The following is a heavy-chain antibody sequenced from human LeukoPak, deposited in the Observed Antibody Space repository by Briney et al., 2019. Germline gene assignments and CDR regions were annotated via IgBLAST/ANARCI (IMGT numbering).Heavy chain of an antibody. Sequence: SETLSLTCTVSGDSISTSNSYWGWIRQPPGKGLEWIGYISYSGSTNYNPSLKSRVTISVDTSKNQFSLKLSSVTAADTAVYYCARDQDGSCYVDYWGQGTLVTVSS. CDR1: GDSISTSNSY. CDR3: ARDQDGSCYVDY. V-gene: IGHV4-61*01. J-gene: IGHJ4*02. CDR2: ISYSGST. D-gene: IGHD2-15*01.